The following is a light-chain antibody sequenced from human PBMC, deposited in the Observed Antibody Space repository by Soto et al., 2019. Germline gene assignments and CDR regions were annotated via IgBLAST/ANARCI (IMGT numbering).Light chain of an antibody. Sequence: DIVLTQSPTTLSLSPGDRATLSCRASQSVSSSYLAWYQQKPGQPPRLLIYGASSRATGIPDRFSGSGSGTDFTLIISRLEPEDFAVYYCQQYDSSPLTFGQGTKVEIK. V-gene: IGKV3-20*01. CDR3: QQYDSSPLT. CDR1: QSVSSSY. J-gene: IGKJ1*01. CDR2: GAS.